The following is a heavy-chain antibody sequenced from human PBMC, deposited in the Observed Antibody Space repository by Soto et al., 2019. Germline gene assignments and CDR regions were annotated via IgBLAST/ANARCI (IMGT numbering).Heavy chain of an antibody. CDR2: IDPSDSYT. D-gene: IGHD1-7*01. V-gene: IGHV5-10-1*01. CDR3: ARPLTGTPFYYYDMDV. J-gene: IGHJ6*02. CDR1: GYSFTSYW. Sequence: GESLKISCKGSGYSFTSYWISWVRQMPGKGLEWMGRIDPSDSYTNYSPSFQGHVTISADKSISTAYLQWSSLKASDTAMYYCARPLTGTPFYYYDMDVWGQGTTVTVSS.